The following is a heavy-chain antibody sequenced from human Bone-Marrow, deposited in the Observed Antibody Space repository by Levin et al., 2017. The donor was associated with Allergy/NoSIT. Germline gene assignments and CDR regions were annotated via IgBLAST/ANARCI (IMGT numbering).Heavy chain of an antibody. Sequence: GGSLRLSCKASGYAFSSYDISWVRQAPGQGLEWMGWVSGDNANTRYVQKLQDRVTMTTDTSTTTAYMELRSLRSDDTAIYYCARHRYYETSGIDYWGQGTLVTVSS. D-gene: IGHD3-22*01. CDR2: VSGDNANT. J-gene: IGHJ4*02. V-gene: IGHV1-18*01. CDR1: GYAFSSYD. CDR3: ARHRYYETSGIDY.